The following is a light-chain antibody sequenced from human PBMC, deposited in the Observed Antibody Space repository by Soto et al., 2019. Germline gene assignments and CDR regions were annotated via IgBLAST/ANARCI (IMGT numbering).Light chain of an antibody. CDR3: QQYDNLRPT. CDR2: DAS. Sequence: DIQMTQSPSSLSASVGDRVTITCQASQDISNYLNWYQQKPGKAPKLLIYDASNLETGVPSRFSGSGSGTDFTFTISNLQPEDIATYYCQQYDNLRPTFGQGTKLEIK. V-gene: IGKV1-33*01. J-gene: IGKJ2*01. CDR1: QDISNY.